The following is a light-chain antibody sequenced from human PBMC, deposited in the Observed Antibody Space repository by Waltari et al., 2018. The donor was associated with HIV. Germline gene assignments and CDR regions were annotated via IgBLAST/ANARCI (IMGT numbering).Light chain of an antibody. CDR3: CSYAGSNTFV. CDR1: NSDAGSYNL. Sequence: QSALTQPASVSGSPGPSITISCTGTNSDAGSYNLVSWDQQHPGKAPKPMIYEGSKRPSGVSNRFSGSKSGNTASLTISGLQAEDEADYYCCSYAGSNTFVCGTGTKVTVL. V-gene: IGLV2-23*03. CDR2: EGS. J-gene: IGLJ1*01.